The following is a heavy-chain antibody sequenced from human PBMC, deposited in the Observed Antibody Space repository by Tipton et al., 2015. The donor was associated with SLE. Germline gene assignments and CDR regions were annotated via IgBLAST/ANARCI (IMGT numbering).Heavy chain of an antibody. J-gene: IGHJ4*02. V-gene: IGHV4-61*01. D-gene: IGHD3-22*01. Sequence: TLSLTCTVSGGSVSSDSYYWSWIRQPPGKGLEWIGYIYSSGSTKYNPSLKSRVTISADTSKNQFSLKLSSVTAADTAVYYCARGRYYDSSGLGYWGQGTLVTVSS. CDR3: ARGRYYDSSGLGY. CDR1: GGSVSSDSYY. CDR2: IYSSGST.